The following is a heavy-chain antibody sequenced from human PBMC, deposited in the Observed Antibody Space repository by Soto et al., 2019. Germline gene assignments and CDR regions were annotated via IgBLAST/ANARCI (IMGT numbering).Heavy chain of an antibody. Sequence: EVQLVESGGGLVQPGGSLRLSCAASGFTFSNYIMNWVRQAPGKGLEWVSYISSSGTIYYADSVKGRFTISRDRAKNSLYLQMNGLTDEDTAVYYCALGYGHDAFDIWGQGTMVTVSS. CDR3: ALGYGHDAFDI. CDR2: ISSSGTI. D-gene: IGHD5-12*01. J-gene: IGHJ3*02. V-gene: IGHV3-48*02. CDR1: GFTFSNYI.